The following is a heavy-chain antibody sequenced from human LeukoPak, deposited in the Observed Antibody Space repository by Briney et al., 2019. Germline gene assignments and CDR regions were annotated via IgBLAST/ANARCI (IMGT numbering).Heavy chain of an antibody. CDR3: AKGTIMVVAATV. V-gene: IGHV3-23*01. CDR2: ISGSGGST. CDR1: GFTFSSYA. Sequence: GGSLRLSCAASGFTFSSYAMSWVRQAPGKGLEWVSAISGSGGSTYYADSVRGRFTISRDNSKNTLYLQMNSLRAEDTAVYYCAKGTIMVVAATVWGQGTLVTVSS. D-gene: IGHD2-15*01. J-gene: IGHJ4*02.